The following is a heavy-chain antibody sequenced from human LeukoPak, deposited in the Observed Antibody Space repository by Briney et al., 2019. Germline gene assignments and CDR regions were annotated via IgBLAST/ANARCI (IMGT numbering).Heavy chain of an antibody. CDR3: ASTRSSGWSEWFDP. D-gene: IGHD6-19*01. CDR1: GYSISSGSY. Sequence: SETLSLTCAVSGYSISSGSYWGGIRQPPGKGLEGIGRIYHIGSTYYNPSLQRRVTISVHTTRNQFPLQLSSVTAADAAVYYCASTRSSGWSEWFDPWGQGTLVTVSS. J-gene: IGHJ5*02. CDR2: IYHIGST. V-gene: IGHV4-38-2*01.